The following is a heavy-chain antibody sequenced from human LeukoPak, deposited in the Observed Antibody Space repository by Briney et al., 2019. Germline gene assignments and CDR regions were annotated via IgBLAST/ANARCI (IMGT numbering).Heavy chain of an antibody. D-gene: IGHD3-22*01. J-gene: IGHJ3*01. CDR3: ARLLDNDISGDPDTFDV. CDR2: VSYTGRT. CDR1: RGSLSGHY. V-gene: IGHV4-59*11. Sequence: SETLSLTRTVSRGSLSGHYWSWIRPPPGKRLAWIGDVSYTGRTKYNPSLQSRVTISIDTSKSQFSLKLTSVTSADTAVYSCARLLDNDISGDPDTFDVWGQGTTVIVSS.